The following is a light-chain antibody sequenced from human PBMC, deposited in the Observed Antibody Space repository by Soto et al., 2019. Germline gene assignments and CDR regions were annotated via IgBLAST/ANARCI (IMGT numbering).Light chain of an antibody. CDR3: QQRSNWPLT. V-gene: IGKV3-11*01. CDR2: DAS. J-gene: IGKJ4*01. Sequence: DIVLTQSPATLSLSPGERATLSCRASQSVSSSLACYQQKPGQTPRLLIYDASNRATGIPARFNGSGSGTYFTLTVSSLEPEDFAVYYCQQRSNWPLTFGGGTKVEIK. CDR1: QSVSSS.